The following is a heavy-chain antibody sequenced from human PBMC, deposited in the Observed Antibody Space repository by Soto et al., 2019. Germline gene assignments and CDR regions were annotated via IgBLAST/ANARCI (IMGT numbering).Heavy chain of an antibody. D-gene: IGHD3-3*01. CDR1: GFTVSANY. V-gene: IGHV3-66*01. Sequence: GGSLRLSCAASGFTVSANYMSWVRRAPGKGLQWVSVIYSGGSTYYADSVKGRFTISRDNSKNALYLQMNSLRAEDTAVYFCVRAQLIFPQENYYYYMDVWGKGTTVTVSS. CDR2: IYSGGST. CDR3: VRAQLIFPQENYYYYMDV. J-gene: IGHJ6*03.